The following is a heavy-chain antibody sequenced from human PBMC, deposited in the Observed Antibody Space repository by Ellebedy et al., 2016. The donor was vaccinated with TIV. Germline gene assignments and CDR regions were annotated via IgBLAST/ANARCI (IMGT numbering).Heavy chain of an antibody. Sequence: PGGSLRLSCAASGFTVSTNYMNWVRQAPGEGLEWVSVIYSGADGGDTYYADSVKGRFTISSDNSKNTLYLQMISLRAEDTAVYYCARDPVGVGPAFDVWGQGTVVTVSS. V-gene: IGHV3-53*01. CDR2: IYSGADGGDT. CDR3: ARDPVGVGPAFDV. D-gene: IGHD4-23*01. CDR1: GFTVSTNY. J-gene: IGHJ3*01.